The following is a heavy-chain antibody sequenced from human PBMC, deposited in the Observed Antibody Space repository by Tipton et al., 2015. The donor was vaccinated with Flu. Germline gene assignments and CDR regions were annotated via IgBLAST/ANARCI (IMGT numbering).Heavy chain of an antibody. V-gene: IGHV1-69-2*01. CDR3: ATLGGSYGSGSECHYGN. CDR1: GYTFTDYY. CDR2: LDPEDGQT. Sequence: VQLVQSGAEVMQPGASLKISCKISGYTFTDYYIHWIQQSPGKGLEWVGLLDPEDGQTIYSERFRGRVSISADTSTDTAYMQLSSLKPDDTAVYYCATLGGSYGSGSECHYGNWGQGTLVTVSS. J-gene: IGHJ1*01. D-gene: IGHD2-15*01.